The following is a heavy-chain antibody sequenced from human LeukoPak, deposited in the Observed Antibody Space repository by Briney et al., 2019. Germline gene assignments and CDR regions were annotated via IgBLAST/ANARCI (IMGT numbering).Heavy chain of an antibody. CDR1: GFTFSSYS. Sequence: GGSLRLSCAASGFTFSSYSMNWVRQAPGKGLEWVSSISSRSSYIYYADSVKGRFTISRDNAKNSLYLQMNSLRAEDTAVYYCARGGAYCSGGSCYTGRNWFDPWGQGTLVTVSS. J-gene: IGHJ5*02. CDR2: ISSRSSYI. D-gene: IGHD2-15*01. V-gene: IGHV3-21*01. CDR3: ARGGAYCSGGSCYTGRNWFDP.